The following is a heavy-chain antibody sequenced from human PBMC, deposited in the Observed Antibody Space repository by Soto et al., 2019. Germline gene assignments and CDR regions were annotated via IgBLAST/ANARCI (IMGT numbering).Heavy chain of an antibody. CDR1: GGSISSSSYY. CDR3: ARRKVRYGDYHY. Sequence: KASETLSLTCTVSGGSISSSSYYWGWIRQPPGKGLEWIGSIYYSGSTYYNPSLKSRVTISVDTSRNQFSLKLSSVTAADTAVYYCARRKVRYGDYHYWGQGTLVTVSS. V-gene: IGHV4-39*01. CDR2: IYYSGST. J-gene: IGHJ4*02. D-gene: IGHD4-17*01.